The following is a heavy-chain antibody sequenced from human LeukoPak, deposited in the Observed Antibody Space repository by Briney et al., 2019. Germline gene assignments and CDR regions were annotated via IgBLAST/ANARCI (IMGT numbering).Heavy chain of an antibody. Sequence: GGSLRLSCAASGFTFSSYSMNWVRQAPGKGLEWGSSISSSSSYIYYADSVKGRFTISRDNAKNSLYLQMNSLRAEDTAVYSCARGVSGSYGALFDSWGQGTLVTVSS. V-gene: IGHV3-21*01. CDR2: ISSSSSYI. J-gene: IGHJ4*02. CDR1: GFTFSSYS. D-gene: IGHD1-26*01. CDR3: ARGVSGSYGALFDS.